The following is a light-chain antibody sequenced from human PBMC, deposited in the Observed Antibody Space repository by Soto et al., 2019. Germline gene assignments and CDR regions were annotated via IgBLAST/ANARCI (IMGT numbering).Light chain of an antibody. Sequence: EIVMTQSPATLSVSPGDRATLSCRASQSVTRNLAWFQQKPGQAPRLLIYAASTRATGIPARFSGSGSGTKFTLTISSLQPEDFAVYYCQQYNNWPPTFTFGPGTKVDIK. CDR3: QQYNNWPPTFT. V-gene: IGKV3-15*01. J-gene: IGKJ3*01. CDR1: QSVTRN. CDR2: AAS.